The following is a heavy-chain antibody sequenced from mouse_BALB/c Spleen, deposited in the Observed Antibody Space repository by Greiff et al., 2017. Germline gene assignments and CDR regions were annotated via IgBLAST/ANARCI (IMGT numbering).Heavy chain of an antibody. V-gene: IGHV1-4*01. Sequence: VQLQQSGAELARPGASVTMSCKASGYTFTSYTMHWVKQRPGQGLEWIGYINPSSGYTNYNQKFKDKATLTADKSSSTAYMQLSSLTSEDSAVYYCARSRRGDYFDYWGQGTTLTVSS. CDR1: GYTFTSYT. CDR3: ARSRRGDYFDY. J-gene: IGHJ2*01. CDR2: INPSSGYT.